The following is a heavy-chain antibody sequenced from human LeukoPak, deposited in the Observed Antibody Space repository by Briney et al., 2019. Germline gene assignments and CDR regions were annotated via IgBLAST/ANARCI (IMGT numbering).Heavy chain of an antibody. Sequence: PGGSLRLSCAASGFTFSSYEMNWVRQAPGKGLEWASYISSSGSTIYYADSVKGRFTISRDNAKNSLYLQMNSLRAEDTAVYYCARGGDYLYYFDYWGQGTLVTVSS. V-gene: IGHV3-48*03. D-gene: IGHD4-17*01. CDR2: ISSSGSTI. CDR3: ARGGDYLYYFDY. J-gene: IGHJ4*02. CDR1: GFTFSSYE.